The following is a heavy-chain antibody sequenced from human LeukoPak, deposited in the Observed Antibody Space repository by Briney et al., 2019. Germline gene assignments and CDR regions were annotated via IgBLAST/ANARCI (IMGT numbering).Heavy chain of an antibody. D-gene: IGHD2-2*03. Sequence: PSETLSLTCTVSGGSISSSSYYWCWIRQPPGKGLEWIGSIYYSGSTYYNPSLKSQVTISVDTSKNQFSLKLSSVTVADTAVYYCARHGYCSSTSCPGDAFDIWGQGTMVTVSS. V-gene: IGHV4-39*01. CDR3: ARHGYCSSTSCPGDAFDI. CDR2: IYYSGST. J-gene: IGHJ3*02. CDR1: GGSISSSSYY.